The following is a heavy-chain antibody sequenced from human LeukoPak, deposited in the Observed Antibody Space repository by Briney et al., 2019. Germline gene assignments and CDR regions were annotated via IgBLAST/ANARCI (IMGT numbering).Heavy chain of an antibody. V-gene: IGHV3-23*01. Sequence: PGGSLRLSCAASGFTFSSYAMSWVRQAPGKGLEWVSTINSGGNTYYADPVKGRFTISRDNSRNTVYLQINSLRAEDTAVYYCGKTTVGYSSGQKPAWPVDYWGQGTLVTVSS. CDR3: GKTTVGYSSGQKPAWPVDY. CDR2: INSGGNT. CDR1: GFTFSSYA. D-gene: IGHD5-18*01. J-gene: IGHJ4*02.